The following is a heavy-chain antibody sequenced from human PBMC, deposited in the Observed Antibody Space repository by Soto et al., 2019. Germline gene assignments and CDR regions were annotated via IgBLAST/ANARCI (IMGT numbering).Heavy chain of an antibody. CDR1: GGSISSGGYS. V-gene: IGHV4-30-2*01. Sequence: QLQLQESGPGLVKPSQTLSLTCAVSGGSISSGGYSWSWIRQPPGKGLEWIGYIYHSGYTYYNPSVKSRVTISVDRSKNQFSLKLSSVTAADTAVYYCARVHYGDYGYGMDVWGQGTKVTVSS. D-gene: IGHD4-17*01. CDR2: IYHSGYT. J-gene: IGHJ6*02. CDR3: ARVHYGDYGYGMDV.